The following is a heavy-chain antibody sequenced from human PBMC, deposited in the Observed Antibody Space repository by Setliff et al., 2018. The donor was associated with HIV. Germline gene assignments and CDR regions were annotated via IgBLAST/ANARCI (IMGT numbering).Heavy chain of an antibody. V-gene: IGHV1-18*01. D-gene: IGHD3-10*01. CDR3: AREAPRYASGAFDF. Sequence: VASVKVSCKSSGYNCNNFGVSWVRQAPGQGLEWLGYINGYNSKTHYLPRLQGRLTLTTDTSTNTVYLELRSLISDDTAIYYCAREAPRYASGAFDFWGQGTMVTVSS. J-gene: IGHJ3*01. CDR2: INGYNSKT. CDR1: GYNCNNFG.